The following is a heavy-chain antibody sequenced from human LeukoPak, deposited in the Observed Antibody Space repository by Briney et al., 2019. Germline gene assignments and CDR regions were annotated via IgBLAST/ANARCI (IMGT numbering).Heavy chain of an antibody. D-gene: IGHD1-14*01. Sequence: PGGSLRLSCAASGFTFSSYAMSWVRQAPGKGLEWVSAISGSGGSTYYADSVKGRFTISRDNSKNTLYLQMNSLRAEDTAVYYCARTPLETYYFDYWGQGTLVTVSS. CDR2: ISGSGGST. CDR1: GFTFSSYA. V-gene: IGHV3-23*01. CDR3: ARTPLETYYFDY. J-gene: IGHJ4*02.